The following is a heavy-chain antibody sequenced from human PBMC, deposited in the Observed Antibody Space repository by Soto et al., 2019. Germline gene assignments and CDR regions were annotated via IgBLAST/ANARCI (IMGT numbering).Heavy chain of an antibody. CDR3: ARDRLKAMGTTYYYYGMDV. CDR1: GDSVSSNSAA. CDR2: TYYRSKWYN. D-gene: IGHD7-27*01. J-gene: IGHJ6*02. V-gene: IGHV6-1*01. Sequence: SQTLSLTCAISGDSVSSNSAAWNWIRQSPSRGLEWLGRTYYRSKWYNDYAVSVKSRITINPDTSKNQFSLQLNSVTPEDTAVYYCARDRLKAMGTTYYYYGMDVWGQGTTVTVS.